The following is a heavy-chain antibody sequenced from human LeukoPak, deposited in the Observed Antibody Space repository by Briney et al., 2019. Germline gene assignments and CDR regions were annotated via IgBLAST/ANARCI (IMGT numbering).Heavy chain of an antibody. J-gene: IGHJ4*02. CDR2: IYYSGST. V-gene: IGHV4-31*03. CDR3: AREGIAAAAAY. D-gene: IGHD6-13*01. CDR1: GGFISSGGYY. Sequence: SQTLSLTCTVSGGFISSGGYYWSWIRQHPGKGLEWIGYIYYSGSTYYNPSLKSRVTISVDTSKNQFSLKLSSVTAADTAVYYCAREGIAAAAAYWGQGTLVTVSS.